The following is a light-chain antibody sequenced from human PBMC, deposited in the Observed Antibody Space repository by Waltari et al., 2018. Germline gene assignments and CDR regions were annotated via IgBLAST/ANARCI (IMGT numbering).Light chain of an antibody. V-gene: IGKV3-15*01. J-gene: IGKJ1*01. CDR2: AAS. CDR3: QQYNSWPRT. Sequence: EVMMTQHPATLSVSPGERATLPCRASQSVSSDLAWYQQKAGQAPSLLIYAASTRPTGIPARFSGSGSGTEFTLTISSLQSEDFAVYYCQQYNSWPRTFGLGTKVETK. CDR1: QSVSSD.